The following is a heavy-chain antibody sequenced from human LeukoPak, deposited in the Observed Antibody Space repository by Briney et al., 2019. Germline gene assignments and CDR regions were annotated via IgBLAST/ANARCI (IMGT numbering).Heavy chain of an antibody. D-gene: IGHD2-2*01. J-gene: IGHJ5*02. V-gene: IGHV1-18*01. CDR2: ISAYNGNT. Sequence: ASVKVSCKASGYTFTSYGISWVRQAPGQGLEWMGWISAYNGNTNYAQKFQGRVTITADKSTSTAYMELSSLRSEDTAAYYCARAPGYCSSTSCYGEGHNWFDPWGQGTLVTVSS. CDR1: GYTFTSYG. CDR3: ARAPGYCSSTSCYGEGHNWFDP.